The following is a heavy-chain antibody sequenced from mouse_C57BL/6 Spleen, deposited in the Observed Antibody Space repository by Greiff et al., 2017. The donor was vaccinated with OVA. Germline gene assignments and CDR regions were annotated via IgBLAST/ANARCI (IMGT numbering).Heavy chain of an antibody. Sequence: EVQVVESGGGLVKPGGSLKLSCAASGFTFSSYAMSWVRQTPEKRLEWVATISDGGSYTYYPDNVKGRFTISRDNAKNNRYLQMSNLKSEDTAMYYCAREYYGSSYVFDYWGQGTTLTVSS. CDR1: GFTFSSYA. J-gene: IGHJ2*01. D-gene: IGHD1-1*01. V-gene: IGHV5-4*01. CDR2: ISDGGSYT. CDR3: AREYYGSSYVFDY.